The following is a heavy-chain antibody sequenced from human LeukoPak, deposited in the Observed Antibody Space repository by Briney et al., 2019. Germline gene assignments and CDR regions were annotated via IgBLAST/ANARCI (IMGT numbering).Heavy chain of an antibody. J-gene: IGHJ6*04. CDR3: ATGGLERPVYYYGMDV. Sequence: ASVNVSCKVSGYTLTELSMHWVRPAPGKGLAGMGGFDPEDGETIYVQKFQGRVTMTEDTSTDTAYMELSSLRSEDTAVYYCATGGLERPVYYYGMDVWGKGTTVTVSS. D-gene: IGHD1-1*01. V-gene: IGHV1-24*01. CDR2: FDPEDGET. CDR1: GYTLTELS.